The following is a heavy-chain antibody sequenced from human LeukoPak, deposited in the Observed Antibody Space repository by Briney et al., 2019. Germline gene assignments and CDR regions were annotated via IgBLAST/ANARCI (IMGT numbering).Heavy chain of an antibody. J-gene: IGHJ4*02. V-gene: IGHV1-2*02. D-gene: IGHD3-3*01. CDR3: ATAGYDFWSGYSTFDY. CDR2: NNPNSGGT. Sequence: SVKVSCKASGYTFTGYHIHWVRQAPGPGLELMGWNNPNSGGTNYAQKFQGRVTMTRDTSISTAYMELSRLRSDGTAVYYCATAGYDFWSGYSTFDYWGQGTLVTVSS. CDR1: GYTFTGYH.